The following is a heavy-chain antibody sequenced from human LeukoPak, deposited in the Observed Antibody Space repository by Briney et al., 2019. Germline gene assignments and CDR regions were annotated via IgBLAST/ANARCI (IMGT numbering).Heavy chain of an antibody. CDR2: IYTNADT. D-gene: IGHD6-13*01. Sequence: SETLSLSCTVSGGSISSYYWSWIRQPAGQGLEWIGRIYTNADTKYNPSLKSRVTMSVDTSKNQLSLKVRSVTAADTAVYYCARAAAAAGGQYFDYWGQGTVVTVSS. V-gene: IGHV4-4*07. CDR1: GGSISSYY. CDR3: ARAAAAAGGQYFDY. J-gene: IGHJ4*02.